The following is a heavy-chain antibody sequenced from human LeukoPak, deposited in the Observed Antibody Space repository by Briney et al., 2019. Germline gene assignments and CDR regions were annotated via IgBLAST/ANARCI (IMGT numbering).Heavy chain of an antibody. Sequence: PGGSLRLSCAASGFTFSTYNMNWVRQAPGKGLEWVSYISSSSSTIYHADSVKGRFTISRDNAKNSLYLQMNSLRDEDTAVYYCARGYSGSTYYFDYWGQGTLVTVSS. CDR3: ARGYSGSTYYFDY. CDR1: GFTFSTYN. V-gene: IGHV3-48*02. CDR2: ISSSSSTI. D-gene: IGHD1-26*01. J-gene: IGHJ4*02.